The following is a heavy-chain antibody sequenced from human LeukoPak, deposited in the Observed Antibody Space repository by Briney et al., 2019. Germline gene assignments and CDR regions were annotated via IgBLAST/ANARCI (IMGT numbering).Heavy chain of an antibody. CDR3: ARDLYGGYIDY. D-gene: IGHD4/OR15-4a*01. Sequence: PSETLSLTCTVSGGSISSYCWSWIRQPPGKGLEWIGYICYSGSTNNNPSLKSRVTISVDTSKNQFSLKLSSVAAADTALYYCARDLYGGYIDYWGQGTLVTVSS. J-gene: IGHJ4*02. CDR1: GGSISSYC. CDR2: ICYSGST. V-gene: IGHV4-59*01.